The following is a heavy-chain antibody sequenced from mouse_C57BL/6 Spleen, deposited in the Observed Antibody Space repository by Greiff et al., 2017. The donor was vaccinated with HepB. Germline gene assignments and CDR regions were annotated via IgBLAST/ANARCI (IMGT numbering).Heavy chain of an antibody. D-gene: IGHD1-1*01. J-gene: IGHJ1*03. CDR1: GFTFSDYG. V-gene: IGHV5-17*01. CDR2: ISSGSSTI. CDR3: AGGSSPYWYFDV. Sequence: EVKLVESGGGLVKPGGSLKLSCAASGFTFSDYGMHWVRQAPEKGLEWVAYISSGSSTIYYADTVKGRFTISRDTAKNTLFLQMTSLRSEDTAMYYCAGGSSPYWYFDVWGTGTTVTVSS.